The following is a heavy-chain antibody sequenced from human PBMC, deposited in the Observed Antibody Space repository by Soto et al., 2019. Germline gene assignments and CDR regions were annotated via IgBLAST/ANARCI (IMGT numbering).Heavy chain of an antibody. V-gene: IGHV3-30*18. D-gene: IGHD3-9*01. J-gene: IGHJ4*02. CDR2: ISYDGTNK. CDR1: GFTFSSYS. CDR3: AKSVDDWLFVLDY. Sequence: GGSLRLSCAASGFTFSSYSMHWVRQAPGKGLEWVAVISYDGTNKYYADSVKGRFTISRDNSKNTLYLQMNSLRAEDTAVYYCAKSVDDWLFVLDYWGLGTLVTVSS.